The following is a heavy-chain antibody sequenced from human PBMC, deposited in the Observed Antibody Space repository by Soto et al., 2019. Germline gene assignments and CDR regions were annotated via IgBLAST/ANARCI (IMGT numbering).Heavy chain of an antibody. CDR1: GYSFTSYW. Sequence: LGESLKISCKGSGYSFTSYWIGWVRQMPGKGLEWMGIIYPGDSDSRYSPSFQGQVTISADKSISTAYLQWSSLKASDTAMYYCVRTDNGRWYMFDQWGQGIPVTVFS. V-gene: IGHV5-51*01. D-gene: IGHD6-13*01. J-gene: IGHJ4*02. CDR2: IYPGDSDS. CDR3: VRTDNGRWYMFDQ.